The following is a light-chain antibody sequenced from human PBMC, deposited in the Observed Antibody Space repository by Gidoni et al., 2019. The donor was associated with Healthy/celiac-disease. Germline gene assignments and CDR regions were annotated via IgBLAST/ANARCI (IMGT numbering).Light chain of an antibody. CDR1: QSASNN. CDR3: QQCNNWPWT. J-gene: IGKJ1*01. CDR2: GAS. Sequence: ETVMTPSPATLSVSPGERATLSCRASQSASNNLAWYQQKPGQAPRLLIYGASTRATVLPDRFSGSGSGTEFTLTISSLQSEDFAVYYCQQCNNWPWTFGQGTKVEIK. V-gene: IGKV3-15*01.